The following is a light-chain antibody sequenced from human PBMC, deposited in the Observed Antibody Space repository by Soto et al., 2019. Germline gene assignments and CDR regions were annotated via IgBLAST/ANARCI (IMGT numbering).Light chain of an antibody. CDR2: GNN. Sequence: QSVLTQPPSVSGAPGQRVTISCTGSRSNIGATYDVHWYQQRPGTAPKLLIYGNNNRPSGVPDRFTGSQSGTSASLAITGLRAEDEADYYCQSYDSSLSGFWVFGGGTKVTVL. CDR3: QSYDSSLSGFWV. J-gene: IGLJ3*02. V-gene: IGLV1-40*01. CDR1: RSNIGATYD.